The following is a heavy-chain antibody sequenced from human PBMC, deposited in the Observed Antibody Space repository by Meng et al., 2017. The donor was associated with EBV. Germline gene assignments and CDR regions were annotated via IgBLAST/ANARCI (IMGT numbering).Heavy chain of an antibody. J-gene: IGHJ4*02. Sequence: QILLTAYGPTLSEAPLTLPRTLTCFGFSFSTSGVGWGRIRQAPGKALERLALIYWDDDKRYSPSLKSRLTIPKDTSKDQVVLTMTNMDPVDAATYYCAHIIAARPCDFGGQGTLVTVSS. V-gene: IGHV2-5*02. CDR2: IYWDDDK. D-gene: IGHD6-6*01. CDR1: GFSFSTSGVG. CDR3: AHIIAARPCDF.